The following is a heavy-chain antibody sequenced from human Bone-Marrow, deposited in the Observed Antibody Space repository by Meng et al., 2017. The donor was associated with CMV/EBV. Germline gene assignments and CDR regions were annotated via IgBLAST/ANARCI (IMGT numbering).Heavy chain of an antibody. CDR3: ARAPGYCSSTSCFGGGYYNYGMDV. Sequence: GGSLRLSCAASGFTVSSNYMSWVRQAPGKGLEWVSVIYSGGSTYYADSVKGRFTIARDNSKNTLYLQMNSLRAEDTAVYYCARAPGYCSSTSCFGGGYYNYGMDVWGQGTTVTVSS. J-gene: IGHJ6*02. D-gene: IGHD2-2*01. V-gene: IGHV3-66*02. CDR2: IYSGGST. CDR1: GFTVSSNY.